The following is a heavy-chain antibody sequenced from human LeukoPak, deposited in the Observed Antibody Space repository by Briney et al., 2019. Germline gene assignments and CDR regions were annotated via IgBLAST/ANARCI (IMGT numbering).Heavy chain of an antibody. CDR2: IYSGGST. J-gene: IGHJ4*02. CDR1: GFTVSSNY. V-gene: IGHV3-66*01. D-gene: IGHD1-26*01. Sequence: GGSLRLSCAASGFTVSSNYMSWVRQAPGKGLEWVSIIYSGGSTYYAGSVRGRFTISRDNAKNSLYLQMNSLRAEDTAVYYCARDPYSGSSTGVDYWGQGTLVTVSS. CDR3: ARDPYSGSSTGVDY.